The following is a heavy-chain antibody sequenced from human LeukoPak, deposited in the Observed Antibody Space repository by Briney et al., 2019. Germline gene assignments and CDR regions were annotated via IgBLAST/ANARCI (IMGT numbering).Heavy chain of an antibody. CDR1: GFTFSGSA. CDR2: IRSKANSYAT. D-gene: IGHD1-7*01. V-gene: IGHV3-73*01. CDR3: TTVRTNPNSQSTDY. J-gene: IGHJ4*02. Sequence: GGSLRLSCAASGFTFSGSAMHWVRQASGKGLEWVDRIRSKANSYATAYAASVKGRFTISRDDSKNTAHLQMNSLKTEDTAVYYCTTVRTNPNSQSTDYWGQGTLVTVSS.